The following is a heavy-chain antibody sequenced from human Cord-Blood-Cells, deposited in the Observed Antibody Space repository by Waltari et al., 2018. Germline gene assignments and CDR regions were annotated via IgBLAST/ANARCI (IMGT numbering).Heavy chain of an antibody. CDR2: INHSGST. D-gene: IGHD1-26*01. J-gene: IGHJ6*02. CDR3: ARAIVGVYYYYYGMDV. V-gene: IGHV4-34*01. CDR1: GGSFSGYY. Sequence: QVQLQQWGAGLLKPSETLSLTCAVYGGSFSGYYWSWIRQPPGKGLEWIGEINHSGSTNYNPSLKSRVTISVDTSKNQFSLKLSSVTAADTAVYYCARAIVGVYYYYYGMDVWGQGTTVTVSS.